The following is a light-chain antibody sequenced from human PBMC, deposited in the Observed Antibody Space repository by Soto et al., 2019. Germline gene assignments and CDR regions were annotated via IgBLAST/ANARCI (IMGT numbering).Light chain of an antibody. CDR3: CSYAGSSTYVV. Sequence: SALAPPASVSGSPGQSVTLACPGTSSDVGSYNLVSWYEPHPGKAPKLMIYEGSKRPSGVSNRFSGSKSGNTASLTISGLQAEDEADYYCCSYAGSSTYVVFGGGTKLTVL. V-gene: IGLV2-23*01. CDR1: SSDVGSYNL. CDR2: EGS. J-gene: IGLJ2*01.